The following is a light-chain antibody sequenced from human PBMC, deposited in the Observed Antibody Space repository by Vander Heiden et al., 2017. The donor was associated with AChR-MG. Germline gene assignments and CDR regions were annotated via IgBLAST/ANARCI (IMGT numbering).Light chain of an antibody. CDR2: DVS. CDR3: CSYAGSYTYV. Sequence: SALTQPRSVSGSPGPSVTISCTGTSSDVGGYNYGSWYQQHPGKAPKLMIYDVSKRPSGVPDRFSGSKSGNTASLTISGLQAEDEADYYCCSYAGSYTYVFGTGTKVTVL. V-gene: IGLV2-11*01. J-gene: IGLJ1*01. CDR1: SSDVGGYNY.